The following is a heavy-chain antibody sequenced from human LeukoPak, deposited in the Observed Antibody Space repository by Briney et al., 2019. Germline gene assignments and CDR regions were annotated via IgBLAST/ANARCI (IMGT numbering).Heavy chain of an antibody. CDR1: GFTVSGTY. Sequence: GGSLRLSCAVYGFTVSGTYMSWVRQAPGKGLEWVSVIYSGGNTYYSDSVKGRFAISRDTSKNTLYLQMNSLRAEDTAVYYCARALYSGHADLFDSWGQGTLVTVSS. CDR2: IYSGGNT. CDR3: ARALYSGHADLFDS. D-gene: IGHD5-12*01. J-gene: IGHJ4*02. V-gene: IGHV3-66*01.